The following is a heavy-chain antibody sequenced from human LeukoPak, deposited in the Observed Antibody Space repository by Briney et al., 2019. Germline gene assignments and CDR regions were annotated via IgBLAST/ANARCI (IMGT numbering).Heavy chain of an antibody. Sequence: LSGGSLRLSCAASGFSFITYAMRWVRQARGKGLEWVSTISGGGDVTYYADSVKGRFTISRDSSKNTLYLQMNSLRVEDTAVYYCARRTFGGVIKYWGQGTLVTVSS. J-gene: IGHJ4*02. D-gene: IGHD3-16*02. CDR2: ISGGGDVT. CDR1: GFSFITYA. CDR3: ARRTFGGVIKY. V-gene: IGHV3-23*01.